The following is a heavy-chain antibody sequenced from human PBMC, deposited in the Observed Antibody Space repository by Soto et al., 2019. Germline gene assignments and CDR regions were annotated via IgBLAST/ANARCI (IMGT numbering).Heavy chain of an antibody. J-gene: IGHJ5*02. Sequence: PSETLSLTCAVYGGSFSGYYWSWIRQPPGKGLEWIGEINHSGSTNYNPSLKSRVTISVDTSKNQFSLKLGSVTAADTAVYYCARGPRGIVVVPAALHWFDPWGQGTLVTVSS. CDR3: ARGPRGIVVVPAALHWFDP. V-gene: IGHV4-34*01. CDR1: GGSFSGYY. CDR2: INHSGST. D-gene: IGHD2-2*02.